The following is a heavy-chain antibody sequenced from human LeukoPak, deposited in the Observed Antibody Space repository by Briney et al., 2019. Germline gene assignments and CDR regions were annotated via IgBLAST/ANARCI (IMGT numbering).Heavy chain of an antibody. V-gene: IGHV1-18*01. CDR1: GYTFTSYG. CDR2: ISVYNGNT. Sequence: GASVKLSCKASGYTFTSYGISWVRQAPGQGLEGMGWISVYNGNTNYAQKLQGRVTMTTDTSTSTAYMELRSLRSDDTPVYYCAMGYSGYDYGDPEVFFVYWGQGTLVTVSS. J-gene: IGHJ4*02. CDR3: AMGYSGYDYGDPEVFFVY. D-gene: IGHD5-12*01.